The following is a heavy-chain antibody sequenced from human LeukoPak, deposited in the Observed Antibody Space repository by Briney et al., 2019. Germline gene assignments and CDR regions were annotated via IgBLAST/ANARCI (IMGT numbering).Heavy chain of an antibody. CDR1: GYTFTSYG. CDR3: AREGRYSGYDLNY. D-gene: IGHD5-12*01. J-gene: IGHJ4*02. Sequence: ASVKVSCKASGYTFTSYGISWVRQAPGQGLEWMGGIIPIFGTANYAQKFQGRVTITADESTSTAYMELSSLRSEDTAVYYCAREGRYSGYDLNYWGQGTLVTVSS. CDR2: IIPIFGTA. V-gene: IGHV1-69*13.